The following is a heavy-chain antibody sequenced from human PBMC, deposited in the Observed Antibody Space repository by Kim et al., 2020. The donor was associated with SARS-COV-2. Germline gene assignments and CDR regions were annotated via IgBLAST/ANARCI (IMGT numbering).Heavy chain of an antibody. Sequence: ASVKVSCKASGYTFNTYDIHWVRQAPGQGLEWMAWISLYDGQTNYAEKFQGRVTLTTDTSTSTAFMELRSLRFDDTAVYYCARGPIAAHLDYWGQGTPVTVSP. CDR1: GYTFNTYD. D-gene: IGHD6-25*01. CDR2: ISLYDGQT. V-gene: IGHV1-18*01. J-gene: IGHJ4*02. CDR3: ARGPIAAHLDY.